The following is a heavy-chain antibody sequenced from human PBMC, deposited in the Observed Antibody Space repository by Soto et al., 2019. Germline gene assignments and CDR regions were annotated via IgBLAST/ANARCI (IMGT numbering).Heavy chain of an antibody. Sequence: QVQLQESGPGLVKPSQTLSLTCTVSGGSISSGDYYWSWIRQPPGKGLEWIGYIYYSGSTYYNPSLKSRVTISVDPSQHQFSLKLSSVTAADTAVYYCARGDGYNLDGAFDIWGQGTMVTVSS. J-gene: IGHJ3*02. V-gene: IGHV4-30-4*01. D-gene: IGHD5-12*01. CDR2: IYYSGST. CDR1: GGSISSGDYY. CDR3: ARGDGYNLDGAFDI.